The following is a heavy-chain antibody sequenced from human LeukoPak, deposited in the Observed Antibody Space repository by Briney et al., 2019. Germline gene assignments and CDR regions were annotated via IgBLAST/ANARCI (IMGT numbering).Heavy chain of an antibody. Sequence: PGGSLRLSCAASEFTFNNYAMSWVRQAPGKGLEWVGFIRSKAYGGTTEYAASVKGRFTISRDDSKSIAYLQMNSLKTEDTAVYYCTRTAPRMAPLGFDYWGQGTLVTVSS. V-gene: IGHV3-49*04. D-gene: IGHD5-24*01. CDR1: EFTFNNYA. CDR2: IRSKAYGGTT. CDR3: TRTAPRMAPLGFDY. J-gene: IGHJ4*02.